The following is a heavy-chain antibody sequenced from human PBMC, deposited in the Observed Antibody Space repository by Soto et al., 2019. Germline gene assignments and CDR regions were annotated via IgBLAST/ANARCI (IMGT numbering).Heavy chain of an antibody. V-gene: IGHV3-74*01. Sequence: GGSLRLSCAASGFTFSSYWMHWVRQAPGKGLVWVSRINSDGSSTSYADSVKGRFTISRDNAKNTLYLQMNSLRAEDTAVYYCVSTTPIAAAADYYYYYGTDVWGQGTTVTVSS. CDR2: INSDGSST. J-gene: IGHJ6*02. CDR1: GFTFSSYW. CDR3: VSTTPIAAAADYYYYYGTDV. D-gene: IGHD6-13*01.